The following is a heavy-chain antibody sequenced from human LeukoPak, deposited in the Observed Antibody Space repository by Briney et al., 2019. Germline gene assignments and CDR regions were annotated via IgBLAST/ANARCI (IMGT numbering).Heavy chain of an antibody. Sequence: SETLSLTCTVAGYSISSGYYWGWIRQSPGKGLEWIGSIYHSGSTYYNPSLKSRITISVDRSKNQFSLKLSSVTAADTAVYYCVRDGDEDSYSDAFDIWGQGTMVTVSS. V-gene: IGHV4-38-2*02. CDR3: VRDGDEDSYSDAFDI. J-gene: IGHJ3*02. D-gene: IGHD5-18*01. CDR1: GYSISSGYY. CDR2: IYHSGST.